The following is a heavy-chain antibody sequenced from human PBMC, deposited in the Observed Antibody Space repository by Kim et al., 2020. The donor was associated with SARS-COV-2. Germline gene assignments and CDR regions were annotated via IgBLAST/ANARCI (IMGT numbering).Heavy chain of an antibody. D-gene: IGHD4-17*01. J-gene: IGHJ4*02. Sequence: ASLKVRFTTPRDNSKNTVFLQMNSLRAEDTAVYHCAKPDGDYEYYFDDWGQGTPVTVSS. V-gene: IGHV3-23*01. CDR3: AKPDGDYEYYFDD.